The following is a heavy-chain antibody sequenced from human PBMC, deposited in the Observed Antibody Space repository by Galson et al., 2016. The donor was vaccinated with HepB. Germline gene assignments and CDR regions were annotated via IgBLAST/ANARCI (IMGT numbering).Heavy chain of an antibody. CDR3: ARRRPATNPHYFDF. J-gene: IGHJ4*02. V-gene: IGHV4-39*01. CDR2: IHSSAIG. CDR1: GDSIRTSNYN. Sequence: SETLSLTCTVSGDSIRTSNYNWGWIRQPPGRGLEWIGTIHSSAIGHYNPSLKSRVTMSVDTSKNQYSVQVISVTAADTAVYYCARRRPATNPHYFDFWGQGILGTVSS. D-gene: IGHD1-26*01.